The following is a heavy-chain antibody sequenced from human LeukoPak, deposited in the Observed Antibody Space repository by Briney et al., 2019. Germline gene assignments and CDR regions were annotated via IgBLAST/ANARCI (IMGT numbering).Heavy chain of an antibody. V-gene: IGHV3-7*01. CDR1: GFTFSDFR. CDR3: ARDFLWLVDY. CDR2: IKQDGSEN. D-gene: IGHD6-19*01. J-gene: IGHJ4*02. Sequence: PGGSLRLSCAASGFTFSDFRMSWVRQAPGKGLEWVAIIKQDGSENYYLDSVKGRFTISRDNTKNSLYLQMNSLRADDTAIYYCARDFLWLVDYWGQGTLVTVSS.